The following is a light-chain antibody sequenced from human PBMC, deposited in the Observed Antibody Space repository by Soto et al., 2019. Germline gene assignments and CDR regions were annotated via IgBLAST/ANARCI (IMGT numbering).Light chain of an antibody. Sequence: NFMLTQPHSVSESPGKTVTISCTRSSGSIASNYVQWYQQRPGSAPTTVIYEDNQRPSGVPDRFSGSIDSSSNSASLTISGLKTEDEADYYCQSYDSSPQVVFGGGNKLTVL. CDR1: SGSIASNY. J-gene: IGLJ2*01. V-gene: IGLV6-57*03. CDR3: QSYDSSPQVV. CDR2: EDN.